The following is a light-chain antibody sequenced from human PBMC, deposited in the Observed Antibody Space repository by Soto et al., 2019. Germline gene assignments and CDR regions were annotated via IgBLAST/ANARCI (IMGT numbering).Light chain of an antibody. CDR3: QQYNNWPPWT. Sequence: ILMTQSPATLSVSPGERATLSCRASQSVSNNLAWYQQKPGKAPSLLIYDASTRPTGIQARFVGSGSGTEFTLTISGLQSEDFAVYYCQQYNNWPPWTFGQGTKVEIK. CDR2: DAS. J-gene: IGKJ1*01. V-gene: IGKV3-15*01. CDR1: QSVSNN.